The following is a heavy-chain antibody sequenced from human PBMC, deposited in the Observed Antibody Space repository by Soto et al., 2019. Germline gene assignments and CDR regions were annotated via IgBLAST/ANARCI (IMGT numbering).Heavy chain of an antibody. D-gene: IGHD2-8*01. CDR3: ARAVYATVYYYYYYMDV. CDR2: IKQDGSEK. CDR1: GFTFSSYW. V-gene: IGHV3-7*01. Sequence: PGGSLRLSCAASGFTFSSYWMSWVRQAPGKGLGWVANIKQDGSEKYYVDNVKGRFTISRDNAKNSLYLQMNSLRAEDTAVYYCARAVYATVYYYYYYMDVWGKGTTVTVSS. J-gene: IGHJ6*03.